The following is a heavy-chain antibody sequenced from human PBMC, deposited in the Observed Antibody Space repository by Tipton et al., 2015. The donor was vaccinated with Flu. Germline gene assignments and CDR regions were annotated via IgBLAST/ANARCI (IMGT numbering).Heavy chain of an antibody. V-gene: IGHV4-38-2*02. J-gene: IGHJ4*02. CDR2: IYHSGST. CDR3: ARGDGYNFDY. D-gene: IGHD5-24*01. CDR1: GYSISSGFY. Sequence: TLSLTCTVSGYSISSGFYWGWIRQPPGKGLEWIGNIYHSGSTFYNPSLKSRVTISVDTSKNQFSLKLSSVTAADTAVYYCARGDGYNFDYWGQGTLVTVFS.